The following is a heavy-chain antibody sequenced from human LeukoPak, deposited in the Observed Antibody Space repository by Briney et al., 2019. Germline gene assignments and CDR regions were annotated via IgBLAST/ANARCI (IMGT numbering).Heavy chain of an antibody. CDR1: GFTFSSYS. J-gene: IGHJ4*02. V-gene: IGHV3-21*01. D-gene: IGHD6-13*01. Sequence: GGSLRLSCAASGFTFSSYSMNWVRQAPGKGLEWVSSISSSSSYIYYADSVKGRFTISRDNAKNSLYLQMNSLRAEDTAVYYCARDSSSWHEVDYWGQGTLVTVSS. CDR3: ARDSSSWHEVDY. CDR2: ISSSSSYI.